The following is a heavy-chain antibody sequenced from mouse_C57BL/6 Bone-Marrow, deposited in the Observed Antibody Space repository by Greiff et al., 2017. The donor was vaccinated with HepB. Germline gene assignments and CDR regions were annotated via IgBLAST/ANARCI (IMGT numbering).Heavy chain of an antibody. V-gene: IGHV1-55*01. Sequence: VQLQQPGAELVKPGASVKMSCKASGYTFTSYWITWVKQRPGQGLEWLGDIYPGSGSTNYNEKFKSKATLTVDTSSSTAYMQRSSLTSEDSAVYYCAREENSSGYVAWFAYWGQGTLVTVSA. CDR2: IYPGSGST. J-gene: IGHJ3*01. D-gene: IGHD3-2*02. CDR1: GYTFTSYW. CDR3: AREENSSGYVAWFAY.